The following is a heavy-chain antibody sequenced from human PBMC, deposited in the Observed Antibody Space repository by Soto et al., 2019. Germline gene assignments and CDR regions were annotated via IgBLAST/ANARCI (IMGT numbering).Heavy chain of an antibody. CDR3: ARQGRSSGWYRDFRY. CDR2: IYYSGST. D-gene: IGHD6-19*01. Sequence: PSETLSLTCTVSGGSISNSSYYWGWIRQPPGKGLEWIGSIYYSGSTYYNPSLKSRVTISVDTSKNQFSLKLSSVTAADTAVYYCARQGRSSGWYRDFRYWGQGTLVTVSS. CDR1: GGSISNSSYY. J-gene: IGHJ4*02. V-gene: IGHV4-39*01.